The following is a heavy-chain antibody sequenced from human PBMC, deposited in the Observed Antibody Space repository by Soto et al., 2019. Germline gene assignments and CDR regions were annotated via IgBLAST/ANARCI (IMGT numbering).Heavy chain of an antibody. J-gene: IGHJ4*02. CDR2: IYRTGST. Sequence: SETLSLTCAVPGASFTINDWWTWIRQPPGRGLEWIGEIYRTGSTNYNPSLKSRVTISLDKSENQFSLKVTSLTAADTAVYYCASRDPGTSVDYWGQGTLVTVSS. V-gene: IGHV4-4*02. D-gene: IGHD1-7*01. CDR1: GASFTINDW. CDR3: ASRDPGTSVDY.